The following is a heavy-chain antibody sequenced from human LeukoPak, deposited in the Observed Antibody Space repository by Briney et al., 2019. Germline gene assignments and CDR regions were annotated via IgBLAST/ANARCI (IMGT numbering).Heavy chain of an antibody. J-gene: IGHJ6*02. D-gene: IGHD3-10*01. CDR3: ARLGKYGSGSVDV. Sequence: SETLSLTCTVSGGSISSYYWSWIRQPPGKGLEWIGYIYYSGSTNYNPALKSRVTISVDTSKNQFSLKLSSVTAADTAVYYCARLGKYGSGSVDVWGQGTTVTVFS. V-gene: IGHV4-59*01. CDR2: IYYSGST. CDR1: GGSISSYY.